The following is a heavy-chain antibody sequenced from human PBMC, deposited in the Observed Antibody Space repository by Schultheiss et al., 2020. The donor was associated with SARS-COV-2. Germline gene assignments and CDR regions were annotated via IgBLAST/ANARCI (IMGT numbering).Heavy chain of an antibody. Sequence: GGSLRLSCAASGFTFSGSAMHWVRQAPGKGLEWVSAISGSGGSTYYADSVKGRFSISRDNSKNTLYLQMNSLRAEDTAVYYCARGRSSGWYGGAFDIWGQGTMVTVSS. J-gene: IGHJ3*02. V-gene: IGHV3-23*01. CDR2: ISGSGGST. D-gene: IGHD6-19*01. CDR3: ARGRSSGWYGGAFDI. CDR1: GFTFSGSA.